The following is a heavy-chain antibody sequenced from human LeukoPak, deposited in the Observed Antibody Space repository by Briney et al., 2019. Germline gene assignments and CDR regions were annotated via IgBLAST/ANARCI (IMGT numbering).Heavy chain of an antibody. D-gene: IGHD2-21*02. Sequence: GSLRLSCAASGFTFSSYSMSWVRQPPGKGPEWIGSMYYSGSTYYNPSLKSRLTISVDTSKNQFSLKLSSVTAADTAVYYCASQTDYYYDYWGQGTLVTVSS. CDR1: GFTFSSYS. J-gene: IGHJ4*02. CDR2: MYYSGST. CDR3: ASQTDYYYDY. V-gene: IGHV4-39*01.